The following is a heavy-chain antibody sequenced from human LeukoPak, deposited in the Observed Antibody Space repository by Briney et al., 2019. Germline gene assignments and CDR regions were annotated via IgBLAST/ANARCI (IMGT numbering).Heavy chain of an antibody. Sequence: GGSLRLSCTASGFTFSSYAMSWVRQAPGKGLEWVSAIGGSGSSTYYADSVKGRFTISRDNSKNTLYLQMNSLRAEDTAVYYCARDIRAAVLRYFDWFNGMDVWGQGTTVTVSS. J-gene: IGHJ6*02. CDR3: ARDIRAAVLRYFDWFNGMDV. V-gene: IGHV3-23*01. CDR2: IGGSGSST. D-gene: IGHD3-9*01. CDR1: GFTFSSYA.